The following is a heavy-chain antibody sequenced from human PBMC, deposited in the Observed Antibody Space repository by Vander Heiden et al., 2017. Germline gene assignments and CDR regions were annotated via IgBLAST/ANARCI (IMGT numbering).Heavy chain of an antibody. J-gene: IGHJ4*02. CDR3: AKEGIPMITFGGVIAGGVDY. D-gene: IGHD3-16*02. CDR2: ISWNSGSI. V-gene: IGHV3-9*01. CDR1: GFTFDDYA. Sequence: EVQLMESGGGLVQPGRSLRLSCAASGFTFDDYAMHGVRQAPGKGLEWVSGISWNSGSIGYADSVKGRFTISRDNAKNSLYLQMNSLRAEDTALYYCAKEGIPMITFGGVIAGGVDYWGQGTLVTVSS.